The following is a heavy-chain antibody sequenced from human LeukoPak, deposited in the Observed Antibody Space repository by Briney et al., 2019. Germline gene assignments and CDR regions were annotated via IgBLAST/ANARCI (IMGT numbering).Heavy chain of an antibody. CDR1: GGSFSGYY. Sequence: SETLSLTCAVYGGSFSGYYWSWIRQPPGKGLEWIGEINHSGSTNYNPSLKSRVTISVDTSKNQFSLKLSPVTAADTAVYYCARHQGLVPYFDYWGQGTLVTVSS. J-gene: IGHJ4*02. CDR2: INHSGST. D-gene: IGHD2-21*01. V-gene: IGHV4-34*01. CDR3: ARHQGLVPYFDY.